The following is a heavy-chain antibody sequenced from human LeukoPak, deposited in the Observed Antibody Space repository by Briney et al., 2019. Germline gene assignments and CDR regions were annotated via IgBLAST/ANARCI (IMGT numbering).Heavy chain of an antibody. CDR2: ISSSGSTI. CDR1: GFTFSDYY. V-gene: IGHV3-11*01. D-gene: IGHD5-18*01. CDR3: ARAASQQVYYGMDV. Sequence: GRSLRPSCAASGFTFSDYYMSWIRQAPGKGLEWVSYISSSGSTIYYADSVKGRFTISRDNAKNSLYLQMNSLRAEDTAVYYCARAASQQVYYGMDVWGQGTTVTVSS. J-gene: IGHJ6*02.